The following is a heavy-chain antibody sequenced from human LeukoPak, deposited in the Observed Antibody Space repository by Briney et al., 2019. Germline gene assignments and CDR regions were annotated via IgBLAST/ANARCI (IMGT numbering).Heavy chain of an antibody. CDR2: IKSKTDGGTT. CDR3: AKGGLISIKDY. CDR1: GFTFSNAW. Sequence: GGSLRLSCAASGFTFSNAWMSWVRQAPGKGLEWVGRIKSKTDGGTTDYAAPVKGRFTISRDDSKNTLYLQMNSLRAEDTAVYYCAKGGLISIKDYWGQGTLATVSS. D-gene: IGHD2-8*01. J-gene: IGHJ4*02. V-gene: IGHV3-15*01.